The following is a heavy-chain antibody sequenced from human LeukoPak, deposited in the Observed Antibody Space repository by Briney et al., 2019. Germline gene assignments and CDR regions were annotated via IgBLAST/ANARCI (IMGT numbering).Heavy chain of an antibody. CDR1: GYTFTSYG. D-gene: IGHD3-10*01. CDR3: ARAKVLSRFGELSHRPQYFDY. CDR2: MNPNSGNT. V-gene: IGHV1-8*02. J-gene: IGHJ4*02. Sequence: ASVKVSCKASGYTFTSYGINWVRQATGQGLEWMGWMNPNSGNTGYAQKFQGRVTMTRNTSISTAYMELSSLRSEDTAVYYCARAKVLSRFGELSHRPQYFDYWGQGTLVTVSS.